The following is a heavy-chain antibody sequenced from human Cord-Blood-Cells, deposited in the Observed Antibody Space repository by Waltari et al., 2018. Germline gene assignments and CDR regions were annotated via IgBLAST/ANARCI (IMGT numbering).Heavy chain of an antibody. J-gene: IGHJ3*02. CDR2: INPYSVGT. CDR3: ARDPIEIAAAGTGAFDI. D-gene: IGHD6-13*01. V-gene: IGHV1-2*02. Sequence: QVQLVQSGAEVKKPGASVKVSCKASGYTFTGYYMHWVRQAPGQGLEWIGCINPYSVGTSDARTCQGSVTMTRDTSISTAYMGLSRLRSDDTAVYYCARDPIEIAAAGTGAFDIWGQGTMVTVSS. CDR1: GYTFTGYY.